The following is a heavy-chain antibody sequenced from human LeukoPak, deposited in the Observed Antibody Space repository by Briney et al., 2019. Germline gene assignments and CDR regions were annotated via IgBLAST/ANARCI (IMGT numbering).Heavy chain of an antibody. V-gene: IGHV4-34*01. CDR3: ARDNYYDSSGYYYDWFDP. Sequence: PSETLSLTCAVNGGSSSVYFCSWIRQPPGKGLEWIGSIYYSGSTYYNPSLKSRVTISVDTSKNQFSLKLSSVTAADTAVYYCARDNYYDSSGYYYDWFDPWGQGTLVTVSS. CDR2: IYYSGST. D-gene: IGHD3-22*01. J-gene: IGHJ5*02. CDR1: GGSSSVYF.